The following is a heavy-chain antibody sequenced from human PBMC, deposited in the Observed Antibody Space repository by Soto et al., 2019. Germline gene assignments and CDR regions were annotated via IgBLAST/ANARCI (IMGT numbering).Heavy chain of an antibody. CDR1: GFTFSSYN. D-gene: IGHD1-1*01. J-gene: IGHJ4*02. CDR2: ISSAGTAV. V-gene: IGHV3-48*03. Sequence: PGGSLRLSCAASGFTFSSYNMNWVRQSPGKGLEWVSYISSAGTAVSYANSVRGRFTISRDNAKNSLYLQMNSLRAEDTAVYDCARDGSYVQPLDYWGQGTLVTVSS. CDR3: ARDGSYVQPLDY.